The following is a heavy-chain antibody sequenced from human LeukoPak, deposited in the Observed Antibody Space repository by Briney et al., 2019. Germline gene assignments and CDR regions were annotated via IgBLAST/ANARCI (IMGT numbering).Heavy chain of an antibody. Sequence: GGSLRLSCAASGFTFSDYAMHWVRQYPGKGLEWVSLISWDGDSIYYADSVRGRFTVSRDNSKNSLYLQMNSLRAEDTALYYCARATSSAWYYFDYWGQGTPVTVSS. CDR2: ISWDGDSI. J-gene: IGHJ4*02. CDR3: ARATSSAWYYFDY. D-gene: IGHD6-19*01. CDR1: GFTFSDYA. V-gene: IGHV3-43D*03.